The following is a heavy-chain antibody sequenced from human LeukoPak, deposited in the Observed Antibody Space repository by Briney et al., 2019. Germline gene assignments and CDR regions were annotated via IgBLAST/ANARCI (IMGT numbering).Heavy chain of an antibody. V-gene: IGHV3-9*01. J-gene: IGHJ4*02. CDR1: GFTFDDYA. D-gene: IGHD3-16*01. CDR2: ISWNSGSI. CDR3: AKDIGGSSSGYYFDY. Sequence: PGRSLRLSCAASGFTFDDYAMHWVRQAPGKGLEWVSGISWNSGSIGYADSVKGRFTISRDNAKNSLYLQMNSLRAEDTALYYCAKDIGGSSSGYYFDYWGQGTLVTVSS.